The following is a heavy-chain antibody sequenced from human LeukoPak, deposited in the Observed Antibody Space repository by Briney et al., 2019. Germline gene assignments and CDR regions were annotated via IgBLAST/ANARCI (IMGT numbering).Heavy chain of an antibody. Sequence: SETLSLTCTVSGGXISSSGFYWGWIRQPPGKGLEWIGTIYYSGSTYYNPSLKSRVTISVDTSKSQFSLKLSSVTAADTSVYYCARREVTTRPFDAFDIWGQGTMVTVSS. D-gene: IGHD4-17*01. CDR2: IYYSGST. V-gene: IGHV4-39*01. J-gene: IGHJ3*02. CDR3: ARREVTTRPFDAFDI. CDR1: GGXISSSGFY.